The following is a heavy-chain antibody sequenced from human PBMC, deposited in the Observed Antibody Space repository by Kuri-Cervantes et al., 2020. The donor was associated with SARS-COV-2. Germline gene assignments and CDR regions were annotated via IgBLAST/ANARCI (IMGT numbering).Heavy chain of an antibody. V-gene: IGHV4-59*01. D-gene: IGHD2/OR15-2a*01. CDR3: ARGQGNTLTPGGYDYDMDV. CDR2: IDDIGSL. CDR1: GVSISSYY. Sequence: SETLCLTCTASGVSISSYYWSWIRQPPGKGLEWIGYIDDIGSLKNNPSLQSRVTISVDTSKTQFSLKVSSVTAADTAVYYCARGQGNTLTPGGYDYDMDVWGKGTTVTVSS. J-gene: IGHJ6*03.